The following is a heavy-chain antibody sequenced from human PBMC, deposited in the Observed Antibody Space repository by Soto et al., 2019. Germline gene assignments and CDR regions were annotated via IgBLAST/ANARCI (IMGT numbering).Heavy chain of an antibody. CDR3: ARGYCGGDCYPETEYFQH. Sequence: EVQLVESGGGLVQPGGSLRLSCAASGFTFGSYSMNWVRQAPGKGLEWVSYISSSSSTIYYADSVKGRFTISRDNAKNSLYLQMNSLRDEDTAVYYCARGYCGGDCYPETEYFQHWGQGTLVTVSS. CDR2: ISSSSSTI. D-gene: IGHD2-21*02. J-gene: IGHJ1*01. V-gene: IGHV3-48*02. CDR1: GFTFGSYS.